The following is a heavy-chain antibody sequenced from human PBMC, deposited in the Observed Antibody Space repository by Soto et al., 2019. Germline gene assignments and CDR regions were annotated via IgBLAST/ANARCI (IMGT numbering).Heavy chain of an antibody. CDR2: IIPIFGTA. V-gene: IGHV1-69*01. CDR1: GGTFSSYA. CDR3: ARGTAVAGNYYYYYGRDV. Sequence: QVQLVQSGAEVKKPGSSVKVSCKASGGTFSSYAISWVRQAPGQGLVWMGGIIPIFGTANYAQKCQGRVTITADESTSTAYMELSSLRSEDTAVYYCARGTAVAGNYYYYYGRDVWGQGSTVTVSS. D-gene: IGHD6-19*01. J-gene: IGHJ6*02.